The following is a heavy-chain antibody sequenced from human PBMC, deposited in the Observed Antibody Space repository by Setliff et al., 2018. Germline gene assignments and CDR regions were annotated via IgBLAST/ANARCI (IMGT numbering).Heavy chain of an antibody. CDR2: INPDNGDT. CDR1: GYAFFGYF. D-gene: IGHD1-26*01. J-gene: IGHJ4*01. Sequence: GASVKVSCKASGYAFFGYFMNWVRQAPGQGLEWMGWINPDNGDTHYAEKFQGRVTMTRDTSISTAYMELSSLRSDDTAIYYCASAVWEFLYWGQGALVTVYS. CDR3: ASAVWEFLY. V-gene: IGHV1-2*02.